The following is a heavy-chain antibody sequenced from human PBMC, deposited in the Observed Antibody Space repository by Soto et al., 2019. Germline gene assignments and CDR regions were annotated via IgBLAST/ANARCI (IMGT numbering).Heavy chain of an antibody. J-gene: IGHJ6*02. CDR1: GFTFSSYA. Sequence: GGSLRLSCAASGFTFSSYAMHWVRQAPGKGLEWVAVISYDGSNKYYADSVKGRFTISRDNSKNTLYLQMNSLRAEDTAVYYCAREFGGYSYHYGMDVWGQGTTVTVSS. D-gene: IGHD5-18*01. CDR3: AREFGGYSYHYGMDV. CDR2: ISYDGSNK. V-gene: IGHV3-30-3*01.